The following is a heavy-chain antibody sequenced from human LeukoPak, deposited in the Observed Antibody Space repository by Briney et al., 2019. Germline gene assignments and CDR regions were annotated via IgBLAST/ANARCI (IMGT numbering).Heavy chain of an antibody. V-gene: IGHV4-30-2*01. D-gene: IGHD3-16*01. CDR3: ARAYDYVWGSSPTWFDP. Sequence: PSQTLSLTCAVSGGSISSGGYSWSWIRQPPGKGLEWIGYIYHSGSTYYNPSLKSRVTISVDRSKNQFSLKLSSVTAADTAVYYCARAYDYVWGSSPTWFDPWGQGTLVTVSS. J-gene: IGHJ5*02. CDR2: IYHSGST. CDR1: GGSISSGGYS.